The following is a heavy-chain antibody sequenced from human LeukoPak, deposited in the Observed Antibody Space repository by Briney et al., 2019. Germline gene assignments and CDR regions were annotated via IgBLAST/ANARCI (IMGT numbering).Heavy chain of an antibody. D-gene: IGHD6-6*01. CDR3: ASSSSSDYYYYGMDV. J-gene: IGHJ6*02. CDR1: GFTSDDYA. CDR2: ISWNSGSI. V-gene: IGHV3-9*02. Sequence: GRSLRLSCAASGFTSDDYAMHWVRQAPGKGLEWVSGISWNSGSIGYADSVKGRFTISRDNAKNSLYLQMNSLRAEDTALYYCASSSSSDYYYYGMDVWGQGTTVTVSS.